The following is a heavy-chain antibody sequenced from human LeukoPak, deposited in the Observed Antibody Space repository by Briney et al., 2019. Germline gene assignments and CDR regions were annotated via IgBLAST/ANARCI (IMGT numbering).Heavy chain of an antibody. CDR3: ARGHWQGGIAAAARTRYFQH. J-gene: IGHJ1*01. CDR1: GGSCSGYY. V-gene: IGHV4-34*01. CDR2: INHSGST. D-gene: IGHD6-13*01. Sequence: SETLSLTCAVYGGSCSGYYWSWIRQRPGKGLEWIGEINHSGSTSYNPSLKSRVTISADTSKNQFSLKLSSVTAADTAVYYCARGHWQGGIAAAARTRYFQHWGQGTLVTVSS.